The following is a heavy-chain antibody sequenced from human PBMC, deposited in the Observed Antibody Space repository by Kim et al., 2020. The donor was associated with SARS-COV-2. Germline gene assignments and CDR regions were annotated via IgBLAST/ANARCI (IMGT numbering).Heavy chain of an antibody. V-gene: IGHV1-3*01. CDR2: KT. Sequence: KTKYSKTFQGRVTITRDTSANTAYMDLSSLTSEDTAIYYCARDMNPTVYDYWGQGTLVTVSS. J-gene: IGHJ4*02. D-gene: IGHD3-16*01. CDR3: ARDMNPTVYDY.